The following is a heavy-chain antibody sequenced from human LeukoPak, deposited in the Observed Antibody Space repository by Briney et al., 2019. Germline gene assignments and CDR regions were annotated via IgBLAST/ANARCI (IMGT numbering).Heavy chain of an antibody. Sequence: KPSETLSLTCTVSGGSISSYYWSWIRQPPGKGLEWIGYIYYSGSTNYNPSLKSRVTISVDTSKNQFSLKLSSVTAADTAVYYCASTYYGSGSYYGWFDPWGQGTLVTVSS. V-gene: IGHV4-59*01. CDR3: ASTYYGSGSYYGWFDP. CDR1: GGSISSYY. J-gene: IGHJ5*02. CDR2: IYYSGST. D-gene: IGHD3-10*01.